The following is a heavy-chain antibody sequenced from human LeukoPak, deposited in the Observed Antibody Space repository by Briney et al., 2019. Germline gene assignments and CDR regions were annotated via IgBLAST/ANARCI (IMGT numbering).Heavy chain of an antibody. D-gene: IGHD2-8*01. CDR1: GFTFSSYA. Sequence: GGSLRLSCAASGFTFSSYAMHWVRQAPGKGLEWVAVISYDGSNKYYADSVKGRFTISRDNSKNTLYLQMNSLRVEDTAVYYCAREYIVLMVYAINYFDYWGQGTLVTVSS. J-gene: IGHJ4*02. CDR2: ISYDGSNK. CDR3: AREYIVLMVYAINYFDY. V-gene: IGHV3-30*04.